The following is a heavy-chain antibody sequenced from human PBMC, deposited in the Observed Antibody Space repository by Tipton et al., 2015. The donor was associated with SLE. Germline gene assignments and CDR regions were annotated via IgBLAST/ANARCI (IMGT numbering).Heavy chain of an antibody. Sequence: TLSLTCTVSGGSISSYYWSWIRQPPGKGLEWIGYIYYSGSTNYNPSLKSRVTISVDTSKNQFSLKLSPVTAADTAVYYCARAPRLGAFDIWGQGTMVTVSS. CDR3: ARAPRLGAFDI. D-gene: IGHD6-19*01. J-gene: IGHJ3*02. V-gene: IGHV4-59*08. CDR1: GGSISSYY. CDR2: IYYSGST.